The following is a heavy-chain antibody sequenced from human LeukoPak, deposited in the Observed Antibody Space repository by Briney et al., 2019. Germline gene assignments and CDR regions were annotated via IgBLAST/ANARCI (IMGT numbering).Heavy chain of an antibody. CDR3: ARDFHSSGPDFVAAREGGTFDY. J-gene: IGHJ4*02. D-gene: IGHD6-19*01. V-gene: IGHV3-33*01. CDR1: GFTFSSYG. CDR2: IWYDGSNK. Sequence: PGRSLILSCAASGFTFSSYGLHWVRQAPGKGLEWVAVIWYDGSNKYYADSVKGRFTISRDNSKNTLYLQMNSLRAEDTAVYYCARDFHSSGPDFVAAREGGTFDYWGQGTLVTVSS.